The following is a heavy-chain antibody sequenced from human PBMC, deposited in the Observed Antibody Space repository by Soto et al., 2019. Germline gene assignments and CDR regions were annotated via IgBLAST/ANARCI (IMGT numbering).Heavy chain of an antibody. D-gene: IGHD5-12*01. V-gene: IGHV4-39*01. CDR1: GGSISSSSSY. Sequence: ATLYLTNAVGGGSISSSSSYWGWIRRPPGKGLEWIGSIYYSGSTYYNPSLKSRVNILQDTSKNQFSLTLTSMTAADTAVYSLERVGTPGYVVRFHLDSWGQGTVVPVSS. CDR3: ERVGTPGYVVRFHLDS. J-gene: IGHJ4*02. CDR2: IYYSGST.